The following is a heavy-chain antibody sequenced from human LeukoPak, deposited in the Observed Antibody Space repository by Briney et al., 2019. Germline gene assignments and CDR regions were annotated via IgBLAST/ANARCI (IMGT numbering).Heavy chain of an antibody. Sequence: HPGRSLRLSCAASGFTFDGYAIHWVRQAPGKGLEWVSSISWTSGSIAYADSVKGRFTISRDNAKNSLYLQMNSLRAEDTAVYYCARDKGRFLEWSNNWFDPWGQGTLVTVSS. CDR1: GFTFDGYA. CDR3: ARDKGRFLEWSNNWFDP. V-gene: IGHV3-9*01. CDR2: ISWTSGSI. D-gene: IGHD3-3*01. J-gene: IGHJ5*02.